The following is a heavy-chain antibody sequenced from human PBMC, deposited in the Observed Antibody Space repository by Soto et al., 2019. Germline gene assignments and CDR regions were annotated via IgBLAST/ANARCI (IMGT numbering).Heavy chain of an antibody. CDR1: GGSISSSSYY. J-gene: IGHJ6*02. Sequence: SETLSLTCTVSGGSISSSSYYWGWIRQPPGKGLEWIGSIYYSGSTYYNPSLKSRVTISVDTSKNQFSLKLSSVTAADTAVYYCANLRDYYYYGMDVWGQGTTVTVSS. V-gene: IGHV4-39*01. D-gene: IGHD3-16*01. CDR3: ANLRDYYYYGMDV. CDR2: IYYSGST.